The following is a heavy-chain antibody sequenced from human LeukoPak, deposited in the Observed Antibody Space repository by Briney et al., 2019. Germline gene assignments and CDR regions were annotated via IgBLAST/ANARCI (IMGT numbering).Heavy chain of an antibody. CDR1: GGSISSGSYY. J-gene: IGHJ4*02. CDR2: IYTSGST. D-gene: IGHD3-3*01. V-gene: IGHV4-61*02. Sequence: PSETLSLTCTVSGGSISSGSYYWSWIRQPAGKGLEWIGRIYTSGSTNYNPSLKSRVTISVDASKNQFSLKLSSVTAADTAVYYCARASVTIFGVVILDYWGQGTLVTVSS. CDR3: ARASVTIFGVVILDY.